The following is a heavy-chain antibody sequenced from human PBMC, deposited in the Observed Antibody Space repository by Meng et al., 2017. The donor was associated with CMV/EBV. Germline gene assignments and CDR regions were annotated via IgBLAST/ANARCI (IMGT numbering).Heavy chain of an antibody. D-gene: IGHD5-18*01. J-gene: IGHJ4*02. CDR3: ARHGDTAMVVGIDY. CDR2: IYTSGST. Sequence: QVQLQEPGPGLVKPSETLSLTCTVSGGSISSYYWSWIRQPSGKGLEWIGRIYTSGSTNYNPSLKSRVTMSVDTSKNQFSLKLSSVTAADTAVYYCARHGDTAMVVGIDYWGQGTLVTVSS. CDR1: GGSISSYY. V-gene: IGHV4-4*07.